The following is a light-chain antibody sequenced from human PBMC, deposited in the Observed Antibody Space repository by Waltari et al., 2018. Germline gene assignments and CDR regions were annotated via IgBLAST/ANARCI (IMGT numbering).Light chain of an antibody. CDR3: QQYHGDSPT. J-gene: IGKJ1*01. CDR1: QNIYNW. V-gene: IGKV1-5*01. Sequence: DTQMTQSPSTLSAYVGDRVTITCRASQNIYNWLAWYQQKTGEAPEVLIQDASSLRSGVPSRFSGSGAGTEFTLTISSLQPGDFATYYCQQYHGDSPTFGQGTRVEIK. CDR2: DAS.